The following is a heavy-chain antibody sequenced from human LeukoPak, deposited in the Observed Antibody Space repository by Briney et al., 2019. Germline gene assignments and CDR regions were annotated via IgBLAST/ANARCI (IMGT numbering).Heavy chain of an antibody. D-gene: IGHD4-17*01. CDR2: IYYSGST. CDR3: ARRGDYGDYAGAFDI. Sequence: SETLSLTCTVSGGSISSGDYYWSWIRQPPGKGLEWIGYIYYSGSTNYNPSLKSRVTISVDTSKNQFSLKLSSVTAADTAVYYCARRGDYGDYAGAFDIWGQGTMVTVSS. J-gene: IGHJ3*02. V-gene: IGHV4-61*08. CDR1: GGSISSGDYY.